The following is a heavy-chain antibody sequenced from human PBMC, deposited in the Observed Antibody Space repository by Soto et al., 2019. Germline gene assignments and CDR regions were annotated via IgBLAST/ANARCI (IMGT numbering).Heavy chain of an antibody. Sequence: PSETLSLTCTVSGGSISSGGYYWSWIRQHPGKGLEWIGYIYYSGSTYYNPSLKSRVTISVDTSKNQFSLKLSSVTAADTAVYYCARDFLNHYERVGWFDPWGQGTLVTVSS. V-gene: IGHV4-31*03. CDR1: GGSISSGGYY. J-gene: IGHJ5*02. CDR3: ARDFLNHYERVGWFDP. CDR2: IYYSGST. D-gene: IGHD3-22*01.